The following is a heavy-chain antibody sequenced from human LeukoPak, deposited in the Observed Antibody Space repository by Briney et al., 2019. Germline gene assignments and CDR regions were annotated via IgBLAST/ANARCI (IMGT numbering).Heavy chain of an antibody. CDR1: GGTFSSYA. V-gene: IGHV1-69*06. D-gene: IGHD3-10*01. CDR2: IIPIFGTA. J-gene: IGHJ4*02. CDR3: TRDRAYGTSD. Sequence: GASVKVSCKASGGTFSSYAISWVRQAPGQGLEWMGGIIPIFGTANYAQKFQGRVTITADKSTSTAYMELSSLRAEDTAVYYCTRDRAYGTSDWGQGTLVTVSS.